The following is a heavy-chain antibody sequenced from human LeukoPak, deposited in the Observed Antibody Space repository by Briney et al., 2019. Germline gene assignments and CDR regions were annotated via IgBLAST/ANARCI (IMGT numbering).Heavy chain of an antibody. Sequence: SQTLSLTCTVSGGSIVSGDYYWSWIRQPPGKGLGWIGYIYYSGSTYYNPSLKSRVTISVDTSKNQFSLKLNSVTAADTAVYYCANYDFWTRRAFDPWGQGTLVTVSS. CDR3: ANYDFWTRRAFDP. D-gene: IGHD3-3*01. CDR1: GGSIVSGDYY. V-gene: IGHV4-30-4*08. J-gene: IGHJ5*02. CDR2: IYYSGST.